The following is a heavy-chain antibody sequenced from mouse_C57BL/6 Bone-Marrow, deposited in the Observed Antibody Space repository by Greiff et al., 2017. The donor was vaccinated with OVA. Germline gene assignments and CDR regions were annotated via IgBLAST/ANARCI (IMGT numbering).Heavy chain of an antibody. J-gene: IGHJ2*01. CDR1: GYAFSSSW. CDR2: IYPGDGDT. CDR3: APLTGTFDY. V-gene: IGHV1-82*01. Sequence: QVQLQQSGPELVKPGASVKISCKASGYAFSSSWMNWVKQRPGKGLEWIGRIYPGDGDTNYNGKFKGKATLTADKSSSTAYMQLSSLTSEDSAVYYCAPLTGTFDYWGQGTTLTVSS. D-gene: IGHD4-1*01.